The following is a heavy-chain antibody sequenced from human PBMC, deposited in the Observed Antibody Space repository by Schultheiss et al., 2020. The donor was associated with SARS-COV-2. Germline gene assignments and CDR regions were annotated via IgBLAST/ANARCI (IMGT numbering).Heavy chain of an antibody. CDR2: IYYSGST. CDR3: AREAGYCSSTSCYNWFDP. Sequence: SETLSLTCAVYGGSFSGYYWSWIRQPPGKGLEWIGYIYYSGSTNYNPSLKSRVTISVDTSKNQFSLKLSSVTAADTAVYYCAREAGYCSSTSCYNWFDPWGQGTLVTVSS. J-gene: IGHJ5*02. CDR1: GGSFSGYY. V-gene: IGHV4-59*01. D-gene: IGHD2-2*01.